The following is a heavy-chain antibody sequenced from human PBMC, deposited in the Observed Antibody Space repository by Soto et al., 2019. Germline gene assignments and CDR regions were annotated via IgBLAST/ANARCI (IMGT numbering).Heavy chain of an antibody. CDR1: GGSVSSGSYY. CDR2: IYYSGST. D-gene: IGHD3-10*01. V-gene: IGHV4-61*01. Sequence: SETLSLTCTVSGGSVSSGSYYWSWIRQPPGKGLEWIGYIYYSGSTNYNPSLKSRVTISVDTSKNQFSLKLSSVTAADTAVYYCARRNMVRGVHIDYWGQGTLVTVSS. J-gene: IGHJ4*02. CDR3: ARRNMVRGVHIDY.